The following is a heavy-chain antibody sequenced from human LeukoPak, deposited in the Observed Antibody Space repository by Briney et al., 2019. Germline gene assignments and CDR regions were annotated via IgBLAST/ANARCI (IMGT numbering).Heavy chain of an antibody. CDR1: GGSFSGYY. J-gene: IGHJ4*02. CDR3: ARGRVSAGSPPTFDY. V-gene: IGHV4-34*01. CDR2: INHSGST. D-gene: IGHD3-10*01. Sequence: PSESLSLTCAVYGGSFSGYYWSWIRQPPGKGLEWIGEINHSGSTNYNPSLKSRVTISVDTSKNQFSLKLSSVTAADTAVYYCARGRVSAGSPPTFDYWGQGTLVTVSS.